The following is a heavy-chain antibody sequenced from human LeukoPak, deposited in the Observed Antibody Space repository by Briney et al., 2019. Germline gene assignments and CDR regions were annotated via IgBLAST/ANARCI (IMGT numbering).Heavy chain of an antibody. CDR3: AGSYYYDSSGYYPDAFDI. Sequence: PGGSLRLSCAASGFTFSSYWMSWVRQAPGKGLEWVANIKQDGSEKYYVDSVKGRFTISRDNAKNSLYLQMNSLRAEDTAVYHCAGSYYYDSSGYYPDAFDIWGQGTMVTVSS. D-gene: IGHD3-22*01. CDR1: GFTFSSYW. J-gene: IGHJ3*02. CDR2: IKQDGSEK. V-gene: IGHV3-7*01.